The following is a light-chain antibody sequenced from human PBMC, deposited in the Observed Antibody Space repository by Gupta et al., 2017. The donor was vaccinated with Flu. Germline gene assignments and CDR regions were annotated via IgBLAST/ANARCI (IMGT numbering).Light chain of an antibody. J-gene: IGKJ1*01. V-gene: IGKV2D-29*01. CDR2: EVS. CDR1: QSLLHSNGMTY. Sequence: DIVMTPPPLSLSVTPGQAASISCRSSQSLLHSNGMTYFFWYVQKPGQPPQLLIYEVSKRFSGVPDRFSGSGSGTDFTLQISRVEADDVGFYYCMQSGNSRTFGQGTKVEIK. CDR3: MQSGNSRT.